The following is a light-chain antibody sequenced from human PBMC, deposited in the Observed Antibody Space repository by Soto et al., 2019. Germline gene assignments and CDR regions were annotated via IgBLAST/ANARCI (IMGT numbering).Light chain of an antibody. Sequence: QSVLTQPPSASGTPGQRVSISCSGGSSNIGRNNLYWYQQFPGTAPKLLIYRNNQRPSGVPDRFSGSKSGTSASLAISVLRSEDEAVYYCAAWDGTLSGWVFGGGTKLTVL. CDR2: RNN. CDR3: AAWDGTLSGWV. V-gene: IGLV1-47*01. CDR1: SSNIGRNN. J-gene: IGLJ3*02.